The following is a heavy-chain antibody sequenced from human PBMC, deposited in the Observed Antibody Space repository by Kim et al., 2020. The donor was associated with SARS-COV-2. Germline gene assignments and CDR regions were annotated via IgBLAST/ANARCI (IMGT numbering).Heavy chain of an antibody. CDR1: GFSFNNFG. CDR2: ISDEGSKK. V-gene: IGHV3-30*18. J-gene: IGHJ6*02. CDR3: AKDRSFFMFTCGGESGGLDV. Sequence: GGSLRLSCAASGFSFNNFGMHWVRQAPGKGLEWVALISDEGSKKYYADSLKGRFTISRDSSKNTLYLQMNSLRAEDTAVYYCAKDRSFFMFTCGGESGGLDVWGQGTPVTVSS. D-gene: IGHD3-16*01.